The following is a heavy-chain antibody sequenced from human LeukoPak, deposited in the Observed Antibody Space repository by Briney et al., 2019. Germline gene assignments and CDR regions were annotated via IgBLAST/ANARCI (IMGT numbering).Heavy chain of an antibody. V-gene: IGHV3-48*01. Sequence: AGGSLRLSCAASGFTFSSYGMPWVRQPPGRGLEWVSYISSSSSTIYYADSVKGRFTISGDYAKNSLYLQMNSLRAEDTAVYYCAKMSRGATYYFDYWGQGTLVTVSS. J-gene: IGHJ4*02. D-gene: IGHD6-25*01. CDR1: GFTFSSYG. CDR2: ISSSSSTI. CDR3: AKMSRGATYYFDY.